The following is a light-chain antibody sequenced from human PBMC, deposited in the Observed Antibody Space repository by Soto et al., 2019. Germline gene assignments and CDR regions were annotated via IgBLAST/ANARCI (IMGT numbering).Light chain of an antibody. Sequence: DIQMTQSPSTLSASVGDRVTITCRASQSISTWLAWYQQKPGKAPKLLVYKASSLQSGVPSRFSGIGSGTEFTLTISSLQPDDFATYYCQQYNSHWTFGQGTKVDIK. CDR1: QSISTW. J-gene: IGKJ1*01. CDR2: KAS. CDR3: QQYNSHWT. V-gene: IGKV1-5*03.